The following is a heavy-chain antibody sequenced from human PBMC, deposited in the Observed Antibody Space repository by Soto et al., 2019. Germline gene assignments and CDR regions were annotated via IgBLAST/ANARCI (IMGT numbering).Heavy chain of an antibody. CDR3: ARIEWLVPTAWFDP. D-gene: IGHD6-19*01. Sequence: QVQLQESGPGLVKPSETLSLTCTVSGGSISSYYWSWIRQPPGKGLEWIGYIYYSGSTNYNPSLKSRVTISVDTSKNQFSLKLSSVTAADTAVYYCARIEWLVPTAWFDPWGQGTLVTVSS. CDR2: IYYSGST. J-gene: IGHJ5*02. V-gene: IGHV4-59*01. CDR1: GGSISSYY.